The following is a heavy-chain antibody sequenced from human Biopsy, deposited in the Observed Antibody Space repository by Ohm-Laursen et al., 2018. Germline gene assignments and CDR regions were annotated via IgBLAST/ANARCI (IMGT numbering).Heavy chain of an antibody. V-gene: IGHV3-30*03. CDR3: TRDTTYYAGTAYYDALDV. CDR2: ISYDGSSE. CDR1: GFTFTTYG. D-gene: IGHD2/OR15-2a*01. Sequence: SLRLSCTASGFTFTTYGMHWVRQAPGKGLEWVALISYDGSSEEYADSVKGRFTISRDNSKNTVSLLMNSPRAEDTAVYYCTRDTTYYAGTAYYDALDVWGQGTTVTVSS. J-gene: IGHJ3*01.